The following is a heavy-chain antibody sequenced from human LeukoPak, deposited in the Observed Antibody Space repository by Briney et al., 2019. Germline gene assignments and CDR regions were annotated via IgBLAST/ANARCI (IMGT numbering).Heavy chain of an antibody. Sequence: GSLRLSCEASGFAFSFFAMSWLRQAPGKGLEWVALIWYEGSSTYYADSVRGRFTISRDNSKNTLYLQMDSLRAEDTAVYYCSRGKYANGWYYFDYWGQGTLVTVSS. CDR2: IWYEGSST. D-gene: IGHD6-19*01. CDR3: SRGKYANGWYYFDY. J-gene: IGHJ4*02. V-gene: IGHV3-33*08. CDR1: GFAFSFFA.